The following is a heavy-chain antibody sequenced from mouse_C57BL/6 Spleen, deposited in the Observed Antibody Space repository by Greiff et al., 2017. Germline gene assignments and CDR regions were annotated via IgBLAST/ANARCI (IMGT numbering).Heavy chain of an antibody. CDR3: ARSPYYYVWYFDV. D-gene: IGHD1-1*01. V-gene: IGHV1-54*01. CDR1: GYAFTNYL. J-gene: IGHJ1*03. CDR2: INPGSGGT. Sequence: VQLQQSGAELVRPGTSVKVSCKASGYAFTNYLIEWVKQRPGQGLEWIGVINPGSGGTNYNEKFKGKATLTADKSSSTAYMQLSSLTSEDSAVYFCARSPYYYVWYFDVWGTGTTVTVSS.